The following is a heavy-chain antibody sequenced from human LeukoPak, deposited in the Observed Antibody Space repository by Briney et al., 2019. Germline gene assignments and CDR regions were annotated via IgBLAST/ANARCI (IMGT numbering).Heavy chain of an antibody. J-gene: IGHJ6*02. CDR1: GFTFSSYA. CDR3: ARGTRADDPYYYYGMDV. Sequence: GESLRLSCAASGFTFSSYAMHWVRQAPGKGLEWVAVISYDGSNKYYADSVKGRFTISRDNSKNTLYLQMNSLRAEDTAVYYCARGTRADDPYYYYGMDVWGQGTTVTVSS. V-gene: IGHV3-30-3*01. CDR2: ISYDGSNK. D-gene: IGHD1-1*01.